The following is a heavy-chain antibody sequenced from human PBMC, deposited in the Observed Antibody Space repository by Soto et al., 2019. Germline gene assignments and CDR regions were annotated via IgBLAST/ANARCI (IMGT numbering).Heavy chain of an antibody. CDR1: GYTFTSYD. D-gene: IGHD1-7*01. CDR2: MNPNSGNT. V-gene: IGHV1-8*01. CDR3: ARGLITGTKDYYYYMDV. J-gene: IGHJ6*03. Sequence: ASVKVSCKASGYTFTSYDINWVRQATGQGLEWMGWMNPNSGNTGYAQKFQGRVTMTRNTSISTAYMELSSLRSEDTAVYYCARGLITGTKDYYYYMDVWGKGTTVTVSS.